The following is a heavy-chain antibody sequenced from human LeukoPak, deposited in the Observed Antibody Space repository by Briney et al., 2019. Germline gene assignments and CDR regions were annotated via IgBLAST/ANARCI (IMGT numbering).Heavy chain of an antibody. CDR1: GGTFSSYA. V-gene: IGHV1-69*04. CDR3: ARDTHTHDAFDI. Sequence: SVKVSCKASGGTFSSYAISWVRQAPGQGLEWMGRIIPILGIANYAQKFQGRVTITADKSTSTAYMELSSLRSEDTAVYYCARDTHTHDAFDIWGQGTTVTVSS. CDR2: IIPILGIA. D-gene: IGHD2-15*01. J-gene: IGHJ3*02.